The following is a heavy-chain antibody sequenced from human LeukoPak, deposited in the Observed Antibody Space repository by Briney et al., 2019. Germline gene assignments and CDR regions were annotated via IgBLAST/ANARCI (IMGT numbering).Heavy chain of an antibody. V-gene: IGHV4-39*01. CDR3: ARHFDI. CDR2: IYYSGTT. J-gene: IGHJ4*02. CDR1: GGSVSSSGSY. Sequence: SETLSLTCTVSGGSVSSSGSYWGWIRQPPGKGLEWIGSIYYSGTTYYNPSLKSRVTISVDASKNQFSLKMSSVTAADTAVYYCARHFDIWGQGTLVTVSS.